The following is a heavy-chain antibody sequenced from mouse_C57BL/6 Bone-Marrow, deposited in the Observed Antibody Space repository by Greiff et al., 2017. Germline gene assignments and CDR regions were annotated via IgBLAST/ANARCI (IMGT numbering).Heavy chain of an antibody. Sequence: VQLQQSGAELVKPGASVKISCKASGYAFSSYWMNWVKQRPGKGLAWIGQIYPGDGDTNYNGKFKGKATLTADKSSSTAYMQLSSLPSEDSAVYFCARAYYYGSSYWYFDVWGTGTTVTVSS. CDR3: ARAYYYGSSYWYFDV. J-gene: IGHJ1*03. D-gene: IGHD1-1*01. CDR1: GYAFSSYW. V-gene: IGHV1-80*01. CDR2: IYPGDGDT.